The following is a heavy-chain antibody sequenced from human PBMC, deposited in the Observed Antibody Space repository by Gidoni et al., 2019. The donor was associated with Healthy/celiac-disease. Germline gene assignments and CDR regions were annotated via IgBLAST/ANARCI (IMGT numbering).Heavy chain of an antibody. CDR2: INHSGST. CDR1: GGSFSGYY. CDR3: ARVPGRGSGPYRSDY. J-gene: IGHJ4*02. D-gene: IGHD2-15*01. V-gene: IGHV4-34*01. Sequence: QVQLQQWGAGLLKPSETLSLTCAVYGGSFSGYYWSWIRQPPGKGLEWIGEINHSGSTNYNPSLKSRVTISVDTSKNQFSLKLSSVTAADTAVYYCARVPGRGSGPYRSDYWGQGTLVTVSS.